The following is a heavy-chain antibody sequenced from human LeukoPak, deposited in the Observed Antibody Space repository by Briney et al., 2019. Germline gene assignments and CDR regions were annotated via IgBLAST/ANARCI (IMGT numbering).Heavy chain of an antibody. CDR3: AKDKRGSSSSWYYYGMDV. Sequence: GGSQRLSCAASGFTFDDYAMHWVRQAPGKGLEWVSLISGDGGSTYYADSVKGRFTISRDNSKNSLYLQMNSLRTEDTALYYCAKDKRGSSSSWYYYGMDVWGQGTTVTVSS. V-gene: IGHV3-43*02. CDR2: ISGDGGST. D-gene: IGHD6-13*01. CDR1: GFTFDDYA. J-gene: IGHJ6*02.